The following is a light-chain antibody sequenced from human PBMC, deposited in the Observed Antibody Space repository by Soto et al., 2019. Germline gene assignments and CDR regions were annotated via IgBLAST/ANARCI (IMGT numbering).Light chain of an antibody. V-gene: IGKV1-5*03. CDR3: QQYNSYSPT. CDR2: KAS. CDR1: QSISTW. Sequence: DLQMTQSPSTLSASVGDRVTITCRASQSISTWLAWYQQEPGKAPKLLIHKASSLQSGVPSRFSGSGSGPDFTLTLSSLHPDDFATYYCQQYNSYSPTFGQGTRVEIK. J-gene: IGKJ1*01.